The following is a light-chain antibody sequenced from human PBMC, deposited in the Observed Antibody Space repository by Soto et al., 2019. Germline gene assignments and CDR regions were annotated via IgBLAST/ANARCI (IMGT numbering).Light chain of an antibody. J-gene: IGLJ7*01. V-gene: IGLV3-21*02. Sequence: SYELTQPPSVSVAPGQTARITCGESNIGSKSVHWYQQKPGQAPVLVVSHDSDRPSGIPERFSGSNSGNTATLTISRVDAGDEADYFCQVWDSRDDHRVFGGGTQLTVL. CDR3: QVWDSRDDHRV. CDR2: HDS. CDR1: NIGSKS.